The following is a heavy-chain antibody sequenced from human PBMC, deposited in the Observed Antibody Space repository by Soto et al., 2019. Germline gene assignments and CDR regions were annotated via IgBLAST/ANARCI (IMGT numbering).Heavy chain of an antibody. J-gene: IGHJ5*02. CDR3: VACIAAPDWFVP. CDR2: ISAYNGNT. Sequence: QVQLVQSGAEVKKPGASVKVSCKASGYTFTSYGISWVRQAPGQGLEWMGWISAYNGNTNYAQTLQGRVTMAPGTARSKAYMELRSLRSDDTAVYYGVACIAAPDWFVPWCRGTLVTVS. CDR1: GYTFTSYG. D-gene: IGHD6-13*01. V-gene: IGHV1-18*01.